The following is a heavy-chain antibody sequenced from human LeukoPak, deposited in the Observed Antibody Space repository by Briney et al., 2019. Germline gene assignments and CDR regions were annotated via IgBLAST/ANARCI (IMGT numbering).Heavy chain of an antibody. J-gene: IGHJ3*02. CDR1: GYTFTGYY. CDR3: ARFRRGATKDAFDI. Sequence: ASVKVSCKASGYTFTGYYMHWVRQAPGQGLEWMGWINPNSGGTNYAQKFQGRVTMTRDTSISTAYMELSRLRSDDTAVYYCARFRRGATKDAFDIWGQGTMVTVSS. CDR2: INPNSGGT. V-gene: IGHV1-2*02. D-gene: IGHD1-26*01.